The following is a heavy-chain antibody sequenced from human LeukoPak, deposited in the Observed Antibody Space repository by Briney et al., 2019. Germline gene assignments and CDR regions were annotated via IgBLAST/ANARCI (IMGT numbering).Heavy chain of an antibody. CDR2: IYSTRTT. CDR1: GFTVSSNY. D-gene: IGHD6-6*01. V-gene: IGHV3-53*01. Sequence: RGSLRLSCAATGFTVSSNYMNWVRQAPGKGLEWVSVIYSTRTTYYADSVKGRFTVSRDNSKNTVYLQMNSLRAEDTAVYYCARAVSYANWFDPWGQGTLVTVSS. J-gene: IGHJ5*02. CDR3: ARAVSYANWFDP.